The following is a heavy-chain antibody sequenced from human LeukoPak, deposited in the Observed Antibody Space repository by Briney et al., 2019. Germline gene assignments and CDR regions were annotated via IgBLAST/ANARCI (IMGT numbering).Heavy chain of an antibody. J-gene: IGHJ4*02. CDR3: ARDLLDFWTAPTYLDY. CDR1: GYTFTSYY. Sequence: ASVKVSCKASGYTFTSYYMHWVRQAPGQGLEWMGIINPSGGSTSYAQKFQGRVTMTKDTITNTVYMELTNLRSDDTAVYYCARDLLDFWTAPTYLDYWGQGTLVTVSS. V-gene: IGHV1-46*01. D-gene: IGHD3/OR15-3a*01. CDR2: INPSGGST.